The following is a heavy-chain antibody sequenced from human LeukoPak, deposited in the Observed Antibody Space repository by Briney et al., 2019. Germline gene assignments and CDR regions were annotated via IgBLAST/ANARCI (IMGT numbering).Heavy chain of an antibody. V-gene: IGHV1-46*01. Sequence: GASVKVSCKASGYTFTSYYMHWVRQAPGQGLEWMGIINPSGGSTSYAQKFQGRVTMTRDTSTSTVYMERSSLRSEDTAVYYCARAGYCTNGVCYLGWFDPWGQGTLVTVSS. CDR3: ARAGYCTNGVCYLGWFDP. CDR1: GYTFTSYY. J-gene: IGHJ5*02. CDR2: INPSGGST. D-gene: IGHD2-8*01.